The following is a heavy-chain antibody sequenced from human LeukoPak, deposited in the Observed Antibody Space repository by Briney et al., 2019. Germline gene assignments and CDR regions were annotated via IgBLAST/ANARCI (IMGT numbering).Heavy chain of an antibody. CDR1: GGSISSSSYY. V-gene: IGHV3-23*01. CDR2: ISGSGGST. D-gene: IGHD1-26*01. Sequence: PSETLSLTCSVSGGSISSSSYYWGWVRQAPGKGLEWVSAISGSGGSTYYADSVKGRFTISRDNSKNTLYLQMNSLRAEDTAVYYCAKSSGSYRLGAFDIWGQGTMVTVSS. CDR3: AKSSGSYRLGAFDI. J-gene: IGHJ3*02.